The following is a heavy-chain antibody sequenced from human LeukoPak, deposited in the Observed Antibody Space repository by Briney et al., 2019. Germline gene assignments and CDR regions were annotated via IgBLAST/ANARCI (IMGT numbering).Heavy chain of an antibody. J-gene: IGHJ4*02. Sequence: GSVKDSCKASGYTFTSYYMHWGRQAPGQGLGWVGIINPSGGSTSYAQKFQGRVTMTRDTSTSTVNMELSSLRSEDTAVYYCARVLGGAAAGTELNLSYWGQGTLVTVSS. CDR2: INPSGGST. D-gene: IGHD6-13*01. CDR1: GYTFTSYY. CDR3: ARVLGGAAAGTELNLSY. V-gene: IGHV1-46*01.